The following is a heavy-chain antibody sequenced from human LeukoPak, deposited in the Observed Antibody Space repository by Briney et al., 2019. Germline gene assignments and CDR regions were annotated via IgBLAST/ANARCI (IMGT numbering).Heavy chain of an antibody. CDR1: GFTFSNHA. Sequence: GGSLRLSCAASGFTFSNHAMSWVRQAPGKGLDWVSTISGGGGSTHYADSVKGRFTISRDNSKNTLHLQMNSLRAEDTAVYYCVKGQRCSSRKFDYWGQGTLVTVSS. J-gene: IGHJ4*02. V-gene: IGHV3-23*01. CDR2: ISGGGGST. D-gene: IGHD3-10*02. CDR3: VKGQRCSSRKFDY.